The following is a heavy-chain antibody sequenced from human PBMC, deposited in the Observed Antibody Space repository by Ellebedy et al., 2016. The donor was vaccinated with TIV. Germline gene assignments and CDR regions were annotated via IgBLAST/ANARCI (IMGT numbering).Heavy chain of an antibody. J-gene: IGHJ6*02. CDR1: GYTYISSG. CDR3: VRNQSDNNGLDV. CDR2: ISGFNDDT. V-gene: IGHV1-18*04. D-gene: IGHD1-14*01. Sequence: ASVKVSXXASGYTYISSGMSWVREDPGQGVVWTGWISGFNDDTKYEEKLQGRVTMTTDPSTSTAYLELRSLKSDDSAVYYCVRNQSDNNGLDVWGQGTTVTVPS.